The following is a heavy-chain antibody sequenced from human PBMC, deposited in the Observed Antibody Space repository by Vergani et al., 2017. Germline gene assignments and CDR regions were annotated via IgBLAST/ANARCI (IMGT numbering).Heavy chain of an antibody. CDR3: ARDEKIISSGWRLSDY. Sequence: QVQLVQSGAEVKKPGASVKVSCKASGYTFTGYYMHWVRQDPGQGLEWMGRINPNSGGTNYAQKFQGRVTMTRDTAISTAYMELSRLRSDDTAVYYCARDEKIISSGWRLSDYWGQGTLVTVSS. J-gene: IGHJ4*02. CDR2: INPNSGGT. CDR1: GYTFTGYY. V-gene: IGHV1-2*06. D-gene: IGHD6-19*01.